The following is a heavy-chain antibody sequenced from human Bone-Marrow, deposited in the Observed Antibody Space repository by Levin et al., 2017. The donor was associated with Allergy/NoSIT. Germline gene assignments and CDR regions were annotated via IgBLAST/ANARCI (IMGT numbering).Heavy chain of an antibody. J-gene: IGHJ4*02. V-gene: IGHV4-39*07. CDR2: IFFRGTT. Sequence: ESLKISCTVSGGSIGSSTSSSYYWGWIRQPPGKGLEWVGSIFFRGTTYYNPSLKSRVTISLDTSKNQFSLKLTSVTAADTAVYYCARDLRLGAFSQEDDYWGQGTLVTVSS. D-gene: IGHD3-16*01. CDR1: GGSIGSSTSSSYY. CDR3: ARDLRLGAFSQEDDY.